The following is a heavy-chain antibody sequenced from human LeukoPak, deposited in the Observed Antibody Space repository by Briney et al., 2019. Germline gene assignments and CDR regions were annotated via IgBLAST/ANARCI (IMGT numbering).Heavy chain of an antibody. CDR3: ARKVPNDSSGYYYRGQFDP. CDR1: GDSVSSNSAA. D-gene: IGHD3-22*01. CDR2: TYYRSKWYN. J-gene: IGHJ5*02. Sequence: SQTLSLTCAISGDSVSSNSAAWNWIRQSPSRGLEWLGRTYYRSKWYNDYAVSVKSRITINPDTSKNQFSLQLNSVTPEDTAVYYCARKVPNDSSGYYYRGQFDPWGQGTLVTVSS. V-gene: IGHV6-1*01.